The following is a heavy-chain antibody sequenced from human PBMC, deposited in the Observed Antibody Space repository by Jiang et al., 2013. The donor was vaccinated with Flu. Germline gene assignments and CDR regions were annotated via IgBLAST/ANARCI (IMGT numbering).Heavy chain of an antibody. CDR1: GGSISSSSYY. Sequence: GPGLVKPSETLSLTCTVSGGSISSSSYYWGWIRQPPGKGLEWIGSIYYSGSTYYNPSLKSRVTISVDTSKNQFSLKLSSVTAADTAVYYCARGGREVTAIPFDYWAREPWSPSPQ. V-gene: IGHV4-39*01. CDR3: ARGGREVTAIPFDY. J-gene: IGHJ4*02. D-gene: IGHD2-21*02. CDR2: IYYSGST.